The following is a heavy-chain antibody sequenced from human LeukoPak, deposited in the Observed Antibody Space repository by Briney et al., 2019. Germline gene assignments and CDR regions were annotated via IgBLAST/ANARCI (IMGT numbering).Heavy chain of an antibody. CDR3: AKDIVVVVAAQGDDAFDI. CDR1: GFTFSSYA. CDR2: ISGSGGST. D-gene: IGHD2-15*01. Sequence: GGSLRLSCAASGFTFSSYAMSWVRQAPGKGLEWVSAISGSGGSTYYADSVKGRFTISRDNSKNTLYLQMNSLRAEDTAVYYCAKDIVVVVAAQGDDAFDIWGQGTMVTVSS. J-gene: IGHJ3*02. V-gene: IGHV3-23*01.